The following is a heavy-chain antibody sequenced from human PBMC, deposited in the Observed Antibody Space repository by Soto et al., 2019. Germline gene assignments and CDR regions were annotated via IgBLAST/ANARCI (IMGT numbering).Heavy chain of an antibody. Sequence: GGSLRLSCAASGFTFSSYAMSWFRQAPGKGLEWVSAISGSGGSTYYADSVKGRFTISRDNSKNTLYLQMNSLRAEDTAVYYCAKDSGYCSSTSCYYFGYYYYGMDVWGQGTTVTVSS. CDR3: AKDSGYCSSTSCYYFGYYYYGMDV. CDR1: GFTFSSYA. D-gene: IGHD2-2*01. CDR2: ISGSGGST. J-gene: IGHJ6*02. V-gene: IGHV3-23*01.